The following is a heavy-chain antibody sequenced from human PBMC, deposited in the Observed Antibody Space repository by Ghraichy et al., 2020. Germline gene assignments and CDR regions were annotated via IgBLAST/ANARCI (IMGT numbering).Heavy chain of an antibody. V-gene: IGHV3-23*01. J-gene: IGHJ4*02. CDR1: GFTFSSYA. D-gene: IGHD7-27*01. CDR2: ISGSGGST. Sequence: GGSLRLSCAASGFTFSSYAMSWVHQAPGKGLEWVSAISGSGGSTYYADSVKGRFTISRDNSKNTLYLQMNSLRAEDTAVYYCAKVLGVLTGGYFDYWGQGTLVTVSS. CDR3: AKVLGVLTGGYFDY.